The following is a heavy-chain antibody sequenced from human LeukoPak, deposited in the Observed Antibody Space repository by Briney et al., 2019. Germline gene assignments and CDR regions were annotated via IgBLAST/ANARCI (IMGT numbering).Heavy chain of an antibody. V-gene: IGHV4-59*01. J-gene: IGHJ4*02. D-gene: IGHD6-13*01. CDR3: ARWGSRVFDY. Sequence: PSETLSLTCTVSGGSLSPYYWSWIPHPPGKGLEGIGYIYYSGSTNYNPPLQSRVTISVDTSKNPFSLRLSSVTTADTAVYYCARWGSRVFDYWGQGTLVTVSS. CDR1: GGSLSPYY. CDR2: IYYSGST.